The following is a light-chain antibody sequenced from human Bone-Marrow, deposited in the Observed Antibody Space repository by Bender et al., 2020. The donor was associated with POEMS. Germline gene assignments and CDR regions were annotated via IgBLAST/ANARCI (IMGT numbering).Light chain of an antibody. CDR1: RSDVGSYNL. J-gene: IGLJ1*01. CDR2: EVS. V-gene: IGLV2-23*02. Sequence: QSALTQPASVSGSPGQSITIPCTGTRSDVGSYNLVSWYQQHPGKAPKLLIYEVSKRPSGISSRFSGSKFGNTASLTISGLQAEDEADYYCCSYTGSTDFDVFGTGTKVTV. CDR3: CSYTGSTDFDV.